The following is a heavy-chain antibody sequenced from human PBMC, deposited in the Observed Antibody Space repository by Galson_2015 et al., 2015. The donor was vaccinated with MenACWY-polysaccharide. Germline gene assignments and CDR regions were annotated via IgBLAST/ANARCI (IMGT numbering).Heavy chain of an antibody. CDR3: AKDISVASVGSDY. Sequence: PRLSCAASGFTFDDYALHWVRQAPGKGLEWVSGISWNSGRMTYAGSVKGRFIISRDNAKNSLYLQMNSLRPEDTALYYCAKDISVASVGSDYWGQGTLVTVSS. CDR1: GFTFDDYA. D-gene: IGHD6-13*01. V-gene: IGHV3-9*01. J-gene: IGHJ4*02. CDR2: ISWNSGRM.